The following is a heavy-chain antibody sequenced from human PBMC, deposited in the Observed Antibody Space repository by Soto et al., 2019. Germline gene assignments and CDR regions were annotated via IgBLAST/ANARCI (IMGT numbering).Heavy chain of an antibody. CDR2: INPNSGNT. V-gene: IGHV1-8*01. D-gene: IGHD3-10*01. Sequence: GASVKVSCKASGYTFTSYDINWVLQATGQGLEWMGWINPNSGNTGYAQKFQGRVTMTRNTSISTAYMELSSLRSEDTAVYYCARVFTYYYGSGSYIPPDYWGQGTLVTVSS. CDR1: GYTFTSYD. CDR3: ARVFTYYYGSGSYIPPDY. J-gene: IGHJ4*02.